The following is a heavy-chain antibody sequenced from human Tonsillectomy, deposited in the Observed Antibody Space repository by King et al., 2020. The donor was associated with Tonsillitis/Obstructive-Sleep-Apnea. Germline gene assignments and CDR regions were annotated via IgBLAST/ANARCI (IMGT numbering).Heavy chain of an antibody. J-gene: IGHJ4*02. CDR2: IYYSGST. CDR1: GGSISSGGYY. Sequence: VPLQESGPGLVKPSQTLSLTCTVSGGSISSGGYYWRWIRQHPGQGLEWIGYIYYSGSTYYNPSLKSRVTISVDTSKNQFSLKLSSVTAADTAVYYCARYHCSSTSCYTFGYFDYWGQGTLVTVSS. D-gene: IGHD2-2*02. V-gene: IGHV4-31*03. CDR3: ARYHCSSTSCYTFGYFDY.